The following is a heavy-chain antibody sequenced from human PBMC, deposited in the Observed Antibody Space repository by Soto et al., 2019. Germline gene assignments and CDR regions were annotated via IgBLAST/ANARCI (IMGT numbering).Heavy chain of an antibody. J-gene: IGHJ6*02. CDR1: GFTFSTYP. CDR3: VKPPLIPAYYYYYDMDV. Sequence: GGSLRLSCADSGFTFSTYPMSWVRQAPGKGLEWVSGISGSGISTYYTDSVKGRFTISRDNSKHTLFLQLTSLRDEDTAVYYCVKPPLIPAYYYYYDMDVWGQGTTVTVSS. V-gene: IGHV3-23*01. D-gene: IGHD2-8*01. CDR2: ISGSGIST.